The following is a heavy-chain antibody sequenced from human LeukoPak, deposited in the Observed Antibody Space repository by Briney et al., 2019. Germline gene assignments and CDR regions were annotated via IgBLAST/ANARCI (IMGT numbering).Heavy chain of an antibody. CDR1: GFTFSSYS. J-gene: IGHJ4*02. Sequence: GGSLRLSCAASGFTFSSYSMNWVRQAPGKGLEWVSSISSSSSYIYYADSVKGRFTISRDNSENTLYLQMNSLRAEDTAVYYCAKGGGTGYSSSWYSNWGQGTLVTVSS. D-gene: IGHD6-13*01. V-gene: IGHV3-21*01. CDR3: AKGGGTGYSSSWYSN. CDR2: ISSSSSYI.